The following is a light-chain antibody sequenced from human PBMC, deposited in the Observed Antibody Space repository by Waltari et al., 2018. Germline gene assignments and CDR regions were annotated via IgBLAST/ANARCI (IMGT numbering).Light chain of an antibody. CDR3: LQYNSTPRT. V-gene: IGKV1-17*01. CDR2: AAS. Sequence: DIQMTQSPSSLSASAGDRVTITCRASQGISTYLNWYQQKQGKAPKRLIYAASSLESGVPSRFSGSGSGTDFTLTISSLQPEDFATYYCLQYNSTPRTFGQGTKVEIK. J-gene: IGKJ1*01. CDR1: QGISTY.